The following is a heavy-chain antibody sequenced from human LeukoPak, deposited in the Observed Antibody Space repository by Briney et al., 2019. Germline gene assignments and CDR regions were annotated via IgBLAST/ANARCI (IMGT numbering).Heavy chain of an antibody. CDR1: GYTFSSYG. CDR3: ARDLKMGYSSGRYSWGTGSSNDY. Sequence: ASVKVSCKASGYTFSSYGISWVRQAPGQGLEWMGGIIPIFGTANYAQKLQGRVTMTTDTSTSTVYMELRSLRSDDTAVYYCARDLKMGYSSGRYSWGTGSSNDYWGQGTLVTVSS. CDR2: IIPIFGTA. D-gene: IGHD6-19*01. J-gene: IGHJ4*02. V-gene: IGHV1-18*01.